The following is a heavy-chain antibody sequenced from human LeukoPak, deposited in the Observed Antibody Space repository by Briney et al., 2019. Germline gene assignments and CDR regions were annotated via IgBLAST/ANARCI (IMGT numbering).Heavy chain of an antibody. V-gene: IGHV3-7*01. CDR2: IKQDGSEK. CDR1: GFTFSRFW. CDR3: ARDQGSWNYGDY. Sequence: GGSLRLSCAASGFTFSRFWMTWVRQAPGKGLEWVANIKQDGSEKYYVDSVKGRFTISRDNAKNSLYLQMNSLRAEDTAVYYCARDQGSWNYGDYWGQGTLVTVSS. J-gene: IGHJ4*02. D-gene: IGHD1-7*01.